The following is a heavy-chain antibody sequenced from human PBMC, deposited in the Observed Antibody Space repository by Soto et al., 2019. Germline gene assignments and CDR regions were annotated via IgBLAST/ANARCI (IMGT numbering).Heavy chain of an antibody. V-gene: IGHV3-23*01. Sequence: EVQLLESGGGLVQPGGSLRLSCAASGFTFSSYAMSWVRQAPGKGLEWVSAISGSGGSTYYADSVKGRFTISRDNSKNTLYLQMNSLRAEDTAVYYCARTQVSNTYYYYGMDVWGQGTTVTVSS. CDR3: ARTQVSNTYYYYGMDV. CDR1: GFTFSSYA. D-gene: IGHD4-4*01. J-gene: IGHJ6*02. CDR2: ISGSGGST.